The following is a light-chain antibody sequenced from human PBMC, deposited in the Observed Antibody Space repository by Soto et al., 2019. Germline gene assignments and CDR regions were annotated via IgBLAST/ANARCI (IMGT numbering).Light chain of an antibody. Sequence: EIVLTQAPATLPLSPWERATLSCGASQSVSSSYLAWYQQQPGLAPRLLIYDASSRAAGIPDRFSGSGSGTDFTLTISRLEPEYFAEYYCQQYGRSPYTFGQGTKLEIK. CDR1: QSVSSSY. CDR3: QQYGRSPYT. CDR2: DAS. J-gene: IGKJ2*01. V-gene: IGKV3D-20*01.